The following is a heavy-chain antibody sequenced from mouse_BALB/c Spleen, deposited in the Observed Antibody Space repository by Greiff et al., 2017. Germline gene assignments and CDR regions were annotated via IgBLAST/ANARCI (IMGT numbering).Heavy chain of an antibody. CDR3: ARGGDAMDY. Sequence: EVKLVESGGGLVQPGGSRKLSCAASGFTFSGFGLHWVRQAPDKRLELVATINSNGGSTYYPDSVKGRFTISRDNAKNTLYLQMSSLKSEDTAMYYCARGGDAMDYWGQGTSVTVSS. V-gene: IGHV5-6-3*01. CDR2: INSNGGST. J-gene: IGHJ4*01. CDR1: GFTFSGFG.